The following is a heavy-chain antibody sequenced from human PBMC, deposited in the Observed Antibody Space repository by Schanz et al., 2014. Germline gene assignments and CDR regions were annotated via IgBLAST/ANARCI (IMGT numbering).Heavy chain of an antibody. CDR2: IYYSGST. J-gene: IGHJ4*02. CDR1: SASIRTYY. D-gene: IGHD2-2*01. Sequence: QVQLQESGPGLVKPSETLSLTCTVSSASIRTYYWSWIRQPPGKGLEWIGYIYYSGSTTYNPSLKSRVPISVDTYNKQFSLNLSSASAADTAVYYCARGRVVPAAPEFDYWGQGILVTVSS. CDR3: ARGRVVPAAPEFDY. V-gene: IGHV4-59*01.